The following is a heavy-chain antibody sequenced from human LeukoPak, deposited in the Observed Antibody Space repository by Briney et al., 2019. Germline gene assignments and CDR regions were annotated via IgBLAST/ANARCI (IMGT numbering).Heavy chain of an antibody. CDR3: ARDQSGSLDY. D-gene: IGHD1-26*01. Sequence: GGSLRLSCAASGFTFSNTWMAWVREAPGKGLEWVANINQETSTRHSMDSVKGRFTISRDNAKNSLYLQMNSLRAEDTAVYYCARDQSGSLDYWGQGTLVTVSS. CDR1: GFTFSNTW. J-gene: IGHJ4*02. V-gene: IGHV3-7*01. CDR2: INQETSTR.